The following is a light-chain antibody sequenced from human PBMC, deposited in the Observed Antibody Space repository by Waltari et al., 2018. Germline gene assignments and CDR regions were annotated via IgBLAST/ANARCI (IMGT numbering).Light chain of an antibody. V-gene: IGKV1-5*03. J-gene: IGKJ1*01. Sequence: DIQVTQSPSTLSASIGDRVTITCRASQSISDWLAWYQQKPGRAPKLLIHRASYLETGVPSMFSGSGSGTEFTLTISSLQPDDSATYFCQQYNTYWETFGQGTKVEIK. CDR3: QQYNTYWET. CDR1: QSISDW. CDR2: RAS.